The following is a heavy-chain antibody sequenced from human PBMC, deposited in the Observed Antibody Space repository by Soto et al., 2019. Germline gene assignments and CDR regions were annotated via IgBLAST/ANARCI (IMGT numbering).Heavy chain of an antibody. D-gene: IGHD3-3*01. CDR3: AADNDFWSGHYSFDY. V-gene: IGHV1-58*01. Sequence: SVKVSCKASGFTFSSSAVQWVRQARGQRLEWIGWIVVGSGNTNYEQKFQERVTITRDMSTSTAYMGLTSLRSDDTAVYYCAADNDFWSGHYSFDYWGQGALVTVSS. J-gene: IGHJ4*02. CDR2: IVVGSGNT. CDR1: GFTFSSSA.